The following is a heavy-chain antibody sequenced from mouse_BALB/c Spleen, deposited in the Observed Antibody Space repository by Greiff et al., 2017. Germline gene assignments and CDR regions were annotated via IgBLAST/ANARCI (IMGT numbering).Heavy chain of an antibody. Sequence: EVNVVESGGGLVQPGGSRKLSCAASGFTFSSFGMHWVRQAPEKGLEWVAYISSGSSTIYYADTVKGRFTISRDNPKNTLFLQMTSLRSEDTAMYYCARTPVYYDYDYFDYWGQGTTLTVSS. CDR3: ARTPVYYDYDYFDY. CDR1: GFTFSSFG. CDR2: ISSGSSTI. D-gene: IGHD2-4*01. J-gene: IGHJ2*01. V-gene: IGHV5-17*02.